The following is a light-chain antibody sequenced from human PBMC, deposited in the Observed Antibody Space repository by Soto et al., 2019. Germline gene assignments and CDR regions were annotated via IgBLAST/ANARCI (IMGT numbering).Light chain of an antibody. V-gene: IGLV4-69*02. CDR1: RGHSTYA. J-gene: IGLJ3*02. CDR2: LNSDGSH. Sequence: QSVLTQSPSASASLGASVKLTCTLSRGHSTYAIAWHQQQPEKGPRYLMKLNSDGSHSKGEGIPDRFSGSSSGAERYLTISSLQSEDEADYYCQTWGTGIRVFGGGTKLTVL. CDR3: QTWGTGIRV.